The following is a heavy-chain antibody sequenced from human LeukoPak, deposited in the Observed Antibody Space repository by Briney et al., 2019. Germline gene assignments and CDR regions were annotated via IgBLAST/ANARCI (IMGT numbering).Heavy chain of an antibody. Sequence: PGGSLRLSCAASGFTVSSNYMSWVRQAPGKGLEWVANIKQDGSEKYYVDSVKGRFTISRDNAKNSLYLQMNSLRAEDTAVYYCARNGEPLYYFDYWGQGTLVTVSS. CDR3: ARNGEPLYYFDY. CDR1: GFTVSSNY. CDR2: IKQDGSEK. V-gene: IGHV3-7*01. J-gene: IGHJ4*02. D-gene: IGHD3-10*01.